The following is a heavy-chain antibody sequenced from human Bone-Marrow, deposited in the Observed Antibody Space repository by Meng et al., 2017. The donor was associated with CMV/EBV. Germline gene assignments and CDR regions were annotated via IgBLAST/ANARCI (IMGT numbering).Heavy chain of an antibody. CDR2: ISGSGGSK. J-gene: IGHJ4*01. D-gene: IGHD6-13*01. Sequence: GESLKISCAASGFTFSSYAMSWVRQAPGKGLEWVSTISGSGGSKYYADSVKGRFTISRDNSKKTLYLQMNSLRAEDTAVYYGAKKPRSLGAGTHLDYWGQGTLVTVSS. V-gene: IGHV3-23*01. CDR1: GFTFSSYA. CDR3: AKKPRSLGAGTHLDY.